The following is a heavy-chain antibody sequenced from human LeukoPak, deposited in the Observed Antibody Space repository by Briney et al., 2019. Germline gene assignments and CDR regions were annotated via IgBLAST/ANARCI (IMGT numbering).Heavy chain of an antibody. Sequence: KPSETLSLTCAVYGGSFRGYYWSWIRQPPGKGLEWIGEINHSGSTNYNPSLKSRVTISVDTSKNQFSLKLSSVTAADTAVYYCATSRFGVVIKGWFDPWGQGTLVTVSS. D-gene: IGHD3-3*01. CDR1: GGSFRGYY. CDR3: ATSRFGVVIKGWFDP. V-gene: IGHV4-34*01. J-gene: IGHJ5*02. CDR2: INHSGST.